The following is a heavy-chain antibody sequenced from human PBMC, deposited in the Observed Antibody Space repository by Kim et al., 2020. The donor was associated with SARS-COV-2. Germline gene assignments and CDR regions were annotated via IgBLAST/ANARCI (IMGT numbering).Heavy chain of an antibody. CDR3: ARRTEGATIAFDI. CDR2: IYYSGST. V-gene: IGHV4-39*01. D-gene: IGHD5-12*01. CDR1: GGSISSSSYY. J-gene: IGHJ3*02. Sequence: SETLSLTCTVSGGSISSSSYYWGWIRQPPGKGLEWIGSIYYSGSTYYNPSLKSRVTISVDTSKNQFSLKLSSVTAADTAVYYCARRTEGATIAFDIWGQGTMVTVSS.